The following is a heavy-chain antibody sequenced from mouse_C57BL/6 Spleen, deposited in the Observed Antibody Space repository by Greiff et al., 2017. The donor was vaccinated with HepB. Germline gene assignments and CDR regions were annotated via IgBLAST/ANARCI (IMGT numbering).Heavy chain of an antibody. CDR1: GYTFTSYW. J-gene: IGHJ4*01. Sequence: QVQLQQSGAELVKPGASVKLSCKASGYTFTSYWMHWVKQRPGRGLGWIGRIDPNSGGTKYNEKFKSKATLTVDKPSSTAYMQLSSLTSEDSAFYYCARHGSSSGAMDYWGQGTSVTVSS. V-gene: IGHV1-72*01. CDR2: IDPNSGGT. CDR3: ARHGSSSGAMDY. D-gene: IGHD1-1*01.